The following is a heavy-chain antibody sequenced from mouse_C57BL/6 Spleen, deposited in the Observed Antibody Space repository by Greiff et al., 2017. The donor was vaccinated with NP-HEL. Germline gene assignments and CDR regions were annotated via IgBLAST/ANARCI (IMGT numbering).Heavy chain of an antibody. Sequence: EVQVVESGGGLVKPGGSLKLSCAASGFTFSSYTMSWVRQTPEKRLEWVATISGGGGNTYYPDSVKGRFTISRDNAKNTLYLQMSSLRSEDTALYYCAREGYSRGAMDYWGQGTSVTVSS. D-gene: IGHD2-5*01. CDR2: ISGGGGNT. CDR3: AREGYSRGAMDY. CDR1: GFTFSSYT. V-gene: IGHV5-9*01. J-gene: IGHJ4*01.